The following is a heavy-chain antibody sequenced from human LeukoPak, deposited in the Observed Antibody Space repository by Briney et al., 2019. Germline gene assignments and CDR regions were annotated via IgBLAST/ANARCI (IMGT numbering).Heavy chain of an antibody. CDR1: GFTFSNAW. CDR2: IKSKTDGGTT. J-gene: IGHJ4*02. CDR3: TTGDLGVRGNYFDY. V-gene: IGHV3-15*01. D-gene: IGHD3-10*01. Sequence: PGGSLRLSCAASGFTFSNAWMSWVRQAPGKGLEWVGRIKSKTDGGTTDYAAPVKGRFTISRDDSKNTLYLQMNSLKTEDTAVYYCTTGDLGVRGNYFDYWGQGTLVTVSS.